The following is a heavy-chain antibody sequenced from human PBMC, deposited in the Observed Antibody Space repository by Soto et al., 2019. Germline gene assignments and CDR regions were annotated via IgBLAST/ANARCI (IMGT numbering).Heavy chain of an antibody. CDR3: ARETYGHSYFVL. J-gene: IGHJ2*01. Sequence: QVQLQQWGAGLLKPSETLSLTCAVYGGSFSGYYWSWIRQPPGKGLEWIGEINHSGSTNYNPSLKRRVTISVDTSRNQSALKLSSVTAAVAAVYYCARETYGHSYFVLLCRCTLVTVSS. D-gene: IGHD4-17*01. V-gene: IGHV4-34*01. CDR1: GGSFSGYY. CDR2: INHSGST.